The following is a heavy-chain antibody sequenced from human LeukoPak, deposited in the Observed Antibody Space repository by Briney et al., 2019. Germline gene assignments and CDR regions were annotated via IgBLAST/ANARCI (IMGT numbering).Heavy chain of an antibody. CDR3: VRESEYYYYDASGYYPGYFHH. V-gene: IGHV3-48*02. J-gene: IGHJ1*01. D-gene: IGHD3-22*01. CDR1: GFTFSSYS. Sequence: GGSLRLSCAGYGFTFSSYSMNWVRQDPGKGLEWVSYISSSGTTIYYADSVKGRFTISRDNAENSVYLQMNSLRDEDTAVYYCVRESEYYYYDASGYYPGYFHHWGQGTLVTVSS. CDR2: ISSSGTTI.